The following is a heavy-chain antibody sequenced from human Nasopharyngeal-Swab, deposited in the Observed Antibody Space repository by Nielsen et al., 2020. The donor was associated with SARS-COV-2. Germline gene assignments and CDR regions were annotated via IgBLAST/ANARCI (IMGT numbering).Heavy chain of an antibody. CDR3: ASFDYGSGSQYYYYGMDV. D-gene: IGHD3-10*01. CDR1: GYTFTGYY. V-gene: IGHV1-2*06. Sequence: ASVKVSCKASGYTFTGYYMHWVRQAPGQGLEWMGRINPNSGGTNYAQKFQGRVTMTRDTSISTAYMELSRLRSDDTAVYYCASFDYGSGSQYYYYGMDVWGQGTTVTVSS. J-gene: IGHJ6*02. CDR2: INPNSGGT.